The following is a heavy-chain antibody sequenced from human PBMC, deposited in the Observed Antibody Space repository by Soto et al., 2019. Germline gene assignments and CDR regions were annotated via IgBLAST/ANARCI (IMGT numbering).Heavy chain of an antibody. CDR3: ARLRVDSSGPLFDY. V-gene: IGHV4-59*08. D-gene: IGHD6-19*01. Sequence: PSETLSLTRTVSGGSISSYYWSWIRQPPGKGLEWIGYIYYSGSTNYNPSLKSRVTISVDTSKNQFSLKLSSVTAADTAVYYCARLRVDSSGPLFDYWGQGTLVTVSS. CDR1: GGSISSYY. CDR2: IYYSGST. J-gene: IGHJ4*02.